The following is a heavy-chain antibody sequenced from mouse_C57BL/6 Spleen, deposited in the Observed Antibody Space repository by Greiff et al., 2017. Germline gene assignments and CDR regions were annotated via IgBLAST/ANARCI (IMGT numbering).Heavy chain of an antibody. CDR3: ARLLWGYAMDY. D-gene: IGHD1-1*02. J-gene: IGHJ4*01. CDR2: IHPNSGST. CDR1: GYTFTSYW. Sequence: QVQLQQPGAELVKPGASVKLSCKASGYTFTSYWMHWVKQRPGQGLEWIGMIHPNSGSTNYNEKFKSKATLTVDKSSSTAYMQLSSLTSEDSAVYYCARLLWGYAMDYWGQGTSVTVSS. V-gene: IGHV1-64*01.